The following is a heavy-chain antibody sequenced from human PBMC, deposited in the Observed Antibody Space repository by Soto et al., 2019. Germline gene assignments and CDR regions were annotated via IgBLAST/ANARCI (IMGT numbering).Heavy chain of an antibody. CDR3: AKVKTWTYLDF. CDR1: GFTFSVYA. V-gene: IGHV3-23*01. CDR2: ISGDSDRT. Sequence: EVQLLESGGGSVQPGGSLRLSCAASGFTFSVYAMSWVRQAPGKGLEWVSSISGDSDRTYYADSVEGRFTISRDNSKNTLYLQMGSLRAEDTAVYYCAKVKTWTYLDFWGQGTLVTVSS. J-gene: IGHJ4*02. D-gene: IGHD5-12*01.